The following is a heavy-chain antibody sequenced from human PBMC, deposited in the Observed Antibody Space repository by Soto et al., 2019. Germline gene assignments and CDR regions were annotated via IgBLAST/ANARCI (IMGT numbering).Heavy chain of an antibody. J-gene: IGHJ6*02. CDR1: GDSVSSNSAA. CDR2: TYYRSKWYN. Sequence: SQTLSLTCAISGDSVSSNSAAWNWLRQSPSRGLEWLGRTYYRSKWYNDYAVSVKSRITINPDTSKNQFSLQLNSVTPEDTAVYYCARDPYSGSYPYYYYRMDVWGQGTTVTVSS. CDR3: ARDPYSGSYPYYYYRMDV. V-gene: IGHV6-1*01. D-gene: IGHD1-26*01.